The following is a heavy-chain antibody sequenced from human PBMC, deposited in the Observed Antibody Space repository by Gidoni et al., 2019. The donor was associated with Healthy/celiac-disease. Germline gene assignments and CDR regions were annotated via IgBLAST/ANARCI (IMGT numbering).Heavy chain of an antibody. V-gene: IGHV3-30*18. Sequence: QVQLVESGGGVVQPGRSLRLSCAASGFTFSSYGMPWVRQAPGKGLEWVAVISYEGSNKYYADSVKGRFTISRDNSKNTLYLQMNSLRAEDTAVYYCAKAPYCSGGSCYFLRPVYYGMDVWGQGTTVTVSS. CDR2: ISYEGSNK. J-gene: IGHJ6*02. D-gene: IGHD2-15*01. CDR3: AKAPYCSGGSCYFLRPVYYGMDV. CDR1: GFTFSSYG.